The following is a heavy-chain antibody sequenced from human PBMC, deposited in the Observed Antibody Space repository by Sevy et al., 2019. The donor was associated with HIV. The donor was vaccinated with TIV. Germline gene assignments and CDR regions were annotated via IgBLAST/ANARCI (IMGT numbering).Heavy chain of an antibody. D-gene: IGHD2-2*01. Sequence: QLGGSLRLSCAASGFTFSSYAMSWVRQAPGKGLEWVSAISGSGGSTYYADSVKGRFTISRDNSKNTLYLQMNSLRAEDTAVYYCAKDSPPYCSSTSCSLGDYYYGMDVWGQGTTVTVSS. J-gene: IGHJ6*02. V-gene: IGHV3-23*01. CDR2: ISGSGGST. CDR3: AKDSPPYCSSTSCSLGDYYYGMDV. CDR1: GFTFSSYA.